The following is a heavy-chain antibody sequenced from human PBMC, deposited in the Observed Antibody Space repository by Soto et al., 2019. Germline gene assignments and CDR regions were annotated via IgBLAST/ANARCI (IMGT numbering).Heavy chain of an antibody. D-gene: IGHD3-10*01. CDR2: IIPMLGMS. V-gene: IGHV1-69*02. Sequence: QVQLVQSGAEVKKPGSPVRVSCTASGDTFNFYTISWVRQVPGQGPEWMGRIIPMLGMSNYAQKFQGRVTIMADKSTSTVDMNLCGLTSEDTAVYYCATNYGSGSTRFDYWGQGTLVTVSS. CDR3: ATNYGSGSTRFDY. J-gene: IGHJ4*02. CDR1: GDTFNFYT.